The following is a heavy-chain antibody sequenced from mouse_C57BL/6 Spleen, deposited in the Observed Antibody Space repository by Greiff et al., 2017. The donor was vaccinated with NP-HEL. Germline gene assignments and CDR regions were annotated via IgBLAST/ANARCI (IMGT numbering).Heavy chain of an antibody. CDR3: ARWGNWYFDV. J-gene: IGHJ1*03. Sequence: VQLQQSGPELVKPGASVKISCKASGYTFTDYYMNWVKQSHGKSLEWIGDINPNNGGTSYNQKFKGKATLTVDKSSSTAYMELRSLTSEDSAVYYCARWGNWYFDVGGTGTTVTVSS. CDR1: GYTFTDYY. CDR2: INPNNGGT. V-gene: IGHV1-26*01.